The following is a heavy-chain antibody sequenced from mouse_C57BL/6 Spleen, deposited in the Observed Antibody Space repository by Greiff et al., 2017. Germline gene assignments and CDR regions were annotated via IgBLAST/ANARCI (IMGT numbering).Heavy chain of an antibody. CDR1: GYTFTSYW. CDR2: IYPSDSET. D-gene: IGHD1-1*01. V-gene: IGHV1-61*01. J-gene: IGHJ3*01. Sequence: VQLQQPGAELVRPGSSVKLSCKASGYTFTSYWMAWVKQRPGQGLEWIGNIYPSDSETHYNQKFKDKATLTVDKSSSTAYMQLSSLTSEDSAVYYCARSDYYGSAAYWGQGTLVTVSA. CDR3: ARSDYYGSAAY.